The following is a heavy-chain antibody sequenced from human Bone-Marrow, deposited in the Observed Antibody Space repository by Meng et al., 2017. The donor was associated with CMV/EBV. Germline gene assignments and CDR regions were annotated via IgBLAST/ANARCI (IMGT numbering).Heavy chain of an antibody. D-gene: IGHD2-2*01. CDR1: GFTFSSYS. CDR3: ASSSTTLYGMDV. V-gene: IGHV3-21*01. Sequence: LSLTCAASGFTFSSYSMNWVRQAPGKGLEWVSSISSSSSYIYYADSVKGRFTISRDNAKNSLYLQMNSLRAEDTAVYYCASSSTTLYGMDVWGQGTTVTVSS. CDR2: ISSSSSYI. J-gene: IGHJ6*02.